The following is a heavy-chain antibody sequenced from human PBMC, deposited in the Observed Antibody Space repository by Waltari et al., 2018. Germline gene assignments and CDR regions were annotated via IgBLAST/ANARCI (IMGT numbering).Heavy chain of an antibody. D-gene: IGHD3-22*01. CDR1: GDFPSDDH. CDR3: ARLPSKYFDSIGWGFFDQ. Sequence: QVQLQESGPGLVKPSETLSLTCTVSGDFPSDDHWTWIRQAPGKGLEWIAYLRNTGATKCTPSRQSRVTISTVTSKKQFSLRLTSVTAADTAVYYCARLPSKYFDSIGWGFFDQWGQGILVTVSS. CDR2: LRNTGAT. V-gene: IGHV4-59*08. J-gene: IGHJ4*02.